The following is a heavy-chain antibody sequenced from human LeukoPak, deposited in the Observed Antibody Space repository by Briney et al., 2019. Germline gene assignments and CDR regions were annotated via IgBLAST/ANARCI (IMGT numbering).Heavy chain of an antibody. J-gene: IGHJ6*02. CDR2: IYSGGST. CDR3: AKEAYGYYGMDV. Sequence: GGSLRLSCAASGFTFSSNYMSWVRQAPGKGLEWVSVIYSGGSTYYADSVKGRFTISRDNSKNSLYLQMNSLRAEDTALYYCAKEAYGYYGMDVWGQGTTVTVSS. V-gene: IGHV3-53*05. CDR1: GFTFSSNY. D-gene: IGHD3-16*01.